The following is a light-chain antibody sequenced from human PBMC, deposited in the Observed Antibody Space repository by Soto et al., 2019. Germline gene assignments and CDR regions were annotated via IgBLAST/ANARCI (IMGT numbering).Light chain of an antibody. V-gene: IGKV1-39*01. CDR2: ETS. CDR1: QSLSSR. CDR3: QQSVSPPYT. J-gene: IGKJ2*01. Sequence: IQMTQSPSSLSASVGDRVTITCRASQSLSSRLTWYQQKPGEAPKLLIYETSSLHSGVPSRFSGSGSETDFTLTINSLQPEDFATYDCQQSVSPPYTFGQGTKLEIK.